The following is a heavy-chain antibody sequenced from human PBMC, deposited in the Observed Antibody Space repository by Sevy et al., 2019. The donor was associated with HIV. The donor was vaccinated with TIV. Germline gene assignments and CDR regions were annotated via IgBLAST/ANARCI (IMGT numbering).Heavy chain of an antibody. J-gene: IGHJ4*02. CDR3: ARDLRPFDIVITTPISGPVDY. D-gene: IGHD2-15*01. V-gene: IGHV1-2*02. Sequence: ASVKVSGKTSGYSFPGYYIHWVRQAPGQGLQWMGWINPKSGGTNYAQNFQGRVTMTSDTSISTAYMELRRLRSNDTAVYYCARDLRPFDIVITTPISGPVDYWGQGTLVTVS. CDR1: GYSFPGYY. CDR2: INPKSGGT.